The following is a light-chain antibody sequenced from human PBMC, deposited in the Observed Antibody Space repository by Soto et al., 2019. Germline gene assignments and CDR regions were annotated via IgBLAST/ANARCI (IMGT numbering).Light chain of an antibody. Sequence: DLQMTQSPSSLSASVGDSITITCRASQRISNFLNWYQHKPGKAPRLLIYGASTLQSGVPSRFSGSGSGTDFTLTIGSLQPEDFATYYCQQTFNTPWTFGQGTKVEIK. CDR1: QRISNF. J-gene: IGKJ1*01. CDR2: GAS. CDR3: QQTFNTPWT. V-gene: IGKV1-39*01.